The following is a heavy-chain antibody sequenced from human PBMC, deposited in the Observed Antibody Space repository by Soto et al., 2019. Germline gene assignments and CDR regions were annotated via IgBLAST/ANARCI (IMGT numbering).Heavy chain of an antibody. J-gene: IGHJ1*01. CDR3: ARGRIALGGSSWSYFQH. CDR2: INPNSGGT. D-gene: IGHD6-13*01. V-gene: IGHV1-2*04. CDR1: GYTFTGYY. Sequence: ASVKVSCKASGYTFTGYYMHWVRQAPGQGLEWMGWINPNSGGTNYAQKFQGWVTMTRDTSISTAYMELSRLRSDDTAVYYCARGRIALGGSSWSYFQHWGQGTLVTVSS.